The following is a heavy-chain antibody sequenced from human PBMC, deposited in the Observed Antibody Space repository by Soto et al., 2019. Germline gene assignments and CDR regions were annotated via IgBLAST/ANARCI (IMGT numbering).Heavy chain of an antibody. CDR1: GFTFSSYA. D-gene: IGHD3-3*01. CDR2: ISSNGGST. Sequence: GGSLRLSCSASGFTFSSYAMHWVRQAPGKGLEYVSAISSNGGSTYYADSVKGRFTISRDNSKNTLYLQMSSLRAEDTAVYYCVKVGGLTYYDFWSDIYGMDVWGQGTTVTVSS. CDR3: VKVGGLTYYDFWSDIYGMDV. V-gene: IGHV3-64D*08. J-gene: IGHJ6*02.